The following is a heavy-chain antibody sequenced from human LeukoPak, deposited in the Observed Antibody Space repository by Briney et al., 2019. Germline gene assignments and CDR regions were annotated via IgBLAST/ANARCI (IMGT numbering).Heavy chain of an antibody. CDR1: GGSFSVYY. Sequence: SETLSLTCAVYGGSFSVYYWSWIRQPPGKGLEWIGEINHSGSTNYNPSLKSRVTISVDTSKNQFSLKLSSVTAADTAVYYCARYLDDILTGYDYWGQGTLVTVSS. V-gene: IGHV4-34*01. CDR2: INHSGST. CDR3: ARYLDDILTGYDY. D-gene: IGHD3-9*01. J-gene: IGHJ4*02.